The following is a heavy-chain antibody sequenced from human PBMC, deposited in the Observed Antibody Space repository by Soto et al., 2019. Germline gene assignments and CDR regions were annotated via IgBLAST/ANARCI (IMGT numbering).Heavy chain of an antibody. Sequence: EVQLLESGGGFIHPGGSLRLSCAASGFSFISFAMNWVRQAPGKGLAWVSIISGSADSTCYADSVKGRFTISRDNSKSTLYLKINSLRAEDTAVYYCAKTRGAMIYAISVYGMDVWGQGTTVTVSS. D-gene: IGHD2-8*01. J-gene: IGHJ6*02. CDR3: AKTRGAMIYAISVYGMDV. CDR1: GFSFISFA. V-gene: IGHV3-23*01. CDR2: ISGSADST.